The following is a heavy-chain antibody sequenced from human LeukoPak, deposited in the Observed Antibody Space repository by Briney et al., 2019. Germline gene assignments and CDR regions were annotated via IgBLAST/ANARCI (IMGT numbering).Heavy chain of an antibody. CDR2: INHSGST. V-gene: IGHV4-34*01. D-gene: IGHD3-22*01. J-gene: IGHJ3*02. CDR1: GGSFSGYY. Sequence: PSETLSLTCAVYGGSFSGYYWSWIRQPPGKGLEWIGEINHSGSTNYNPSLKSRVTVSVDTSKNQFSLKLSSVTAADTAVYYCAREAPLYYYDSSGYYDAFDIWGQGTMVTVSS. CDR3: AREAPLYYYDSSGYYDAFDI.